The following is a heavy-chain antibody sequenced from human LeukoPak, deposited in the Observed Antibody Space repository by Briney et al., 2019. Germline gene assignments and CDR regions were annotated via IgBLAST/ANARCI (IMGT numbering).Heavy chain of an antibody. CDR2: IYPGDSDT. D-gene: IGHD3-22*01. CDR1: GYSFPSYW. J-gene: IGHJ3*02. Sequence: GESLKTSCKGSGYSFPSYWIGWVRQMPGKGLEWMGIIYPGDSDTRSSPSFQGQVTISADKSISTAYLQWSSLKASDTAMYYCASSTSTMIVVGATAVDIWGQGTMVTVSS. CDR3: ASSTSTMIVVGATAVDI. V-gene: IGHV5-51*01.